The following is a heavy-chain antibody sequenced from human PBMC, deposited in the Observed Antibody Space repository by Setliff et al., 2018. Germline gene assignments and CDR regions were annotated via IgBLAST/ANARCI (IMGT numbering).Heavy chain of an antibody. CDR2: IYHSGST. V-gene: IGHV4-38-2*02. J-gene: IGHJ4*02. CDR3: ARDRADSSGYYDY. CDR1: GYSISSGYY. D-gene: IGHD3-22*01. Sequence: PSETLSLTCTVSGYSISSGYYWGWIRQPPGKGLEWIGSIYHSGSTYYNPSLKGRVTISVDTSKNQFSLKLSSVTAADTAVYYCARDRADSSGYYDYWGQGTLVTVSS.